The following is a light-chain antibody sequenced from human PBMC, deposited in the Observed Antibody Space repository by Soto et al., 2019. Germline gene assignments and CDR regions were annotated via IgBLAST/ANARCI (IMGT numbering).Light chain of an antibody. CDR3: ASYGCTTTFYV. CDR2: DVS. V-gene: IGLV2-14*03. Sequence: QSVLTQPASVSGSPGQSMSISCTGTSSDIGAYNYVSWYQQLPGKAPKLIIYDVSNRPAGVSSRFSASKSGNTASLTISWLQPGDEADYFCASYGCTTTFYVFGTGTKLTVL. CDR1: SSDIGAYNY. J-gene: IGLJ1*01.